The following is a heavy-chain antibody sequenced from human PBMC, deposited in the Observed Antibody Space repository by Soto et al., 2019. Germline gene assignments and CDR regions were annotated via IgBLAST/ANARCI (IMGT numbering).Heavy chain of an antibody. Sequence: QVQLVESGGGVVQPGRSLRLSCAASGFTFSSYGMHWVRQAPGKGLEWVAVIWYDGSNKYYADSVKGRFTISRDNSKNTLYLQMNSLRDEDTAVYYCARGRRRGYSSSSRPFDYWGQGTLVTVSS. V-gene: IGHV3-33*01. CDR2: IWYDGSNK. CDR3: ARGRRRGYSSSSRPFDY. J-gene: IGHJ4*02. D-gene: IGHD6-6*01. CDR1: GFTFSSYG.